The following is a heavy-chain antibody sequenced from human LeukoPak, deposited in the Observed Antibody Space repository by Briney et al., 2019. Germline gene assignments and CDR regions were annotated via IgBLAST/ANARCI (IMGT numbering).Heavy chain of an antibody. J-gene: IGHJ4*02. CDR2: ISPSGDIT. D-gene: IGHD2-21*01. CDR1: GFTFSNHG. CDR3: AKGAYCGD. Sequence: GGSLRLSCAASGFTFSNHGMNWVRQAPGKGLEWVSGISPSGDITYYAASVKGRLTISRDNSKNTLYLQMNSMRVEDTAMYYCAKGAYCGDWGQGTLVTVSS. V-gene: IGHV3-23*01.